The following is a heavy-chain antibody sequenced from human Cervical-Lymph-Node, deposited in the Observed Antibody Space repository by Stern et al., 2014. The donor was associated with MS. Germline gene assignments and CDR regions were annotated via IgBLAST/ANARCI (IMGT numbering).Heavy chain of an antibody. J-gene: IGHJ4*02. CDR1: GFTFSSYD. CDR3: ARGRGQLAYYFDY. D-gene: IGHD2-2*01. V-gene: IGHV3-13*01. Sequence: VQLVESGGGLVQPGGSLRLSCAASGFTFSSYDMHWVRQAKGKGLEWVSAIGTAGDTYYPGSVKGRFTISRENAKNSLYLQMNSLRAGDTAVYYCARGRGQLAYYFDYWGQGTLVTVSS. CDR2: IGTAGDT.